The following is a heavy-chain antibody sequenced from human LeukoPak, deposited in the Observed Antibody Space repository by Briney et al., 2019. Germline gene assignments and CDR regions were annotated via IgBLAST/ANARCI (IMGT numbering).Heavy chain of an antibody. CDR2: ISSSSSYI. D-gene: IGHD3-22*01. V-gene: IGHV3-21*01. Sequence: GGSLRLSCAASGFTFSSYSMNWVRQAPGKGLEWVSSISSSSSYIYYADSVKGRFTISRDNAKNSLYLQMNSLRAEDTAVYYCAREKQDYNDISVYYPLDYWAQGPLAPVSS. J-gene: IGHJ4*02. CDR3: AREKQDYNDISVYYPLDY. CDR1: GFTFSSYS.